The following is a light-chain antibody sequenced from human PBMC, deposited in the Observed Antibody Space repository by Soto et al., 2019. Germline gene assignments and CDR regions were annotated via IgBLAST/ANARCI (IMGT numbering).Light chain of an antibody. CDR1: QSVTNY. CDR3: QQRSNWPT. CDR2: DAS. J-gene: IGKJ5*01. Sequence: EIFLTQSPDTLSLSPGERATLTCRASQSVTNYIAWYQQRPGQAPRLLIYDASNRATGIPARFSGSGSGTDFTLTISSLEPEDFAVYYCQQRSNWPTFGQGTRLEI. V-gene: IGKV3-11*01.